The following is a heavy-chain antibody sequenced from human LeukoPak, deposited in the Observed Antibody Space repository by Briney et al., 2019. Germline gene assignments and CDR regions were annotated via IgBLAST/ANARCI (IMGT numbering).Heavy chain of an antibody. D-gene: IGHD1-26*01. Sequence: SETLSLTCTVSGGSISSGSYYWSWIRQPAGKGLEWIGRIYTSGSTNYNPSLKSRVTISVDTSKNQFSLKLSSVTAADTAVYYCARDHFTKGPTNEWEGYYYYMDVWGKGTTVTVSS. CDR1: GGSISSGSYY. CDR2: IYTSGST. CDR3: ARDHFTKGPTNEWEGYYYYMDV. V-gene: IGHV4-61*02. J-gene: IGHJ6*03.